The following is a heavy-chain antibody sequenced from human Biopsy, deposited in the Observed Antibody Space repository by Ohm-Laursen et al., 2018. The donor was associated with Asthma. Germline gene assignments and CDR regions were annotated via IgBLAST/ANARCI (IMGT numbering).Heavy chain of an antibody. D-gene: IGHD3-10*01. Sequence: LRLSCTASGFTVSRDHMFWVRQAPGKGLEWVSVIYSGGTSHTADSVRGRFTISRDNSKNTLYLQMSSLRAGDTAVYYCAKDVVWFRELGGMDVWGQGTTVTVSS. V-gene: IGHV3-53*05. CDR3: AKDVVWFRELGGMDV. CDR1: GFTVSRDH. J-gene: IGHJ6*02. CDR2: IYSGGTS.